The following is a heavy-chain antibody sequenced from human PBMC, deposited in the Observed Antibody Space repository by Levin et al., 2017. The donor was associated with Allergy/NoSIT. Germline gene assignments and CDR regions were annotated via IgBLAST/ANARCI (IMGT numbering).Heavy chain of an antibody. V-gene: IGHV4-59*01. CDR3: ASLNMGVPPAPPARFYYRDV. D-gene: IGHD2-2*01. Sequence: SETLSLTCTASSGPIGTYYWSWIRQPPGKGLEWIWHIYYNGNTHYNPSLKSRVSILVDTSKNQFSLRLSSVTAADTAVYYCASLNMGVPPAPPARFYYRDVWGRGTAVTVSS. J-gene: IGHJ6*03. CDR1: SGPIGTYY. CDR2: IYYNGNT.